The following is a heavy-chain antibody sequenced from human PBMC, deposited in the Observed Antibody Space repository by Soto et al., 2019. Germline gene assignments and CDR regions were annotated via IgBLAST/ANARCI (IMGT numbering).Heavy chain of an antibody. Sequence: SETLSLTCTVSGGSISSYYWSWIRQPPGKGLEWIGYIYYSGSTNYNPSLKSRVTISVDTSKNQFSLKLSSVTAADTAVYYCARHKFVSGWYYYTGAAFDIWGQGTMVTVSS. CDR3: ARHKFVSGWYYYTGAAFDI. CDR2: IYYSGST. V-gene: IGHV4-59*08. J-gene: IGHJ3*02. CDR1: GGSISSYY. D-gene: IGHD6-19*01.